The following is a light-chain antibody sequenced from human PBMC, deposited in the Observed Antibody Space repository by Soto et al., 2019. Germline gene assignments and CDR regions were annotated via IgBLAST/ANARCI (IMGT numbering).Light chain of an antibody. Sequence: EVVITQSPATLSVPPGATAPLSCRASQSLTTYLAWFQQKPGQAPRLLIYGASTRAPGVPDRFSGSGSGTDFTLTISRLEPEDFAVYYCQQRSNWPPSATFGQGTRLEIK. V-gene: IGKV3-15*01. CDR2: GAS. J-gene: IGKJ5*01. CDR1: QSLTTY. CDR3: QQRSNWPPSAT.